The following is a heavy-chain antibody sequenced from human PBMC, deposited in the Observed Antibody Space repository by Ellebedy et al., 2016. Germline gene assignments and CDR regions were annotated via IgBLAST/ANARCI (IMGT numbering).Heavy chain of an antibody. CDR2: IKSEADGGAT. V-gene: IGHV3-15*01. D-gene: IGHD6-13*01. CDR3: RGEIAGIIS. CDR1: GFNFFKAW. Sequence: GESLKISCGASGFNFFKAWMSWVRQAPGKGLEWVGRIKSEADGGATDYGVAVQGRFTISRDDSTNTVYLQMTSLKTDDTAVYFCRGEIAGIISWGQGTLVTVSS. J-gene: IGHJ5*02.